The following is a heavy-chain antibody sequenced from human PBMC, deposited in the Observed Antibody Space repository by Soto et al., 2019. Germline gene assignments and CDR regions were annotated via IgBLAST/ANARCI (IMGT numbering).Heavy chain of an antibody. CDR2: ISSSGTT. V-gene: IGHV4-61*08. J-gene: IGHJ5*02. CDR3: XXXXXRYGTYSSWFDP. Sequence: QVQLQESGPGLVKPSETLSLTCIVSGDSVNSGAHYWSWIRQSPGTGLEWIGYISSSGTTTYSPSLRSRIIISSDTSRNLFSLRLTSVTAADTAIXXXXXXXXRYGTYSSWFDPWGQGTLVTVXS. D-gene: IGHD1-1*01. CDR1: GDSVNSGAHY.